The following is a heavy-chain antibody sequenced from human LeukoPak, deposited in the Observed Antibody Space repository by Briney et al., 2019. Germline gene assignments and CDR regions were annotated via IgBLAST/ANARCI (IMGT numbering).Heavy chain of an antibody. D-gene: IGHD3-10*01. CDR3: SRENGAFSPFGF. Sequence: PSETLSLTCGASGGSITTTNWWSWVRQPPGQGLEWIGEISLTGFTNYNPSLDSRVTMSLDQPKNQLSLNLSSVTAADTAIYYCSRENGAFSPFGFWGQGTLVTVPS. J-gene: IGHJ4*02. CDR1: GGSITTTNW. V-gene: IGHV4-4*02. CDR2: ISLTGFT.